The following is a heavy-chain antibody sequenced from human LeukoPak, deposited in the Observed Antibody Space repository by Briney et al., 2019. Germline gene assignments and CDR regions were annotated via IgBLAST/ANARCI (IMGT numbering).Heavy chain of an antibody. CDR2: INSDGSST. CDR3: ARACGMADAFDI. CDR1: GFTFSSYW. J-gene: IGHJ3*02. Sequence: GGSLRLSCAASGFTFSSYWMHWVRHAPGKGLVWVSRINSDGSSTSYADSVKGRFTISRDNAKNTLYLQMNSLRAEDTAVYYCARACGMADAFDIWGQGTMVTVSS. V-gene: IGHV3-74*01. D-gene: IGHD5-24*01.